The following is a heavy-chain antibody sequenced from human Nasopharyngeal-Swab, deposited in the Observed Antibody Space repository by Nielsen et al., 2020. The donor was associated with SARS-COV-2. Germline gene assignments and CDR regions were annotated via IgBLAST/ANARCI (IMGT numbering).Heavy chain of an antibody. D-gene: IGHD6-19*01. J-gene: IGHJ4*02. CDR2: INAGKGNT. CDR1: GYTLSTYA. Sequence: ASVKVSCKASGYTLSTYAMYWVRQAPGQRPEFMGWINAGKGNTYYSQKFQGRVRISRDTSANTVHMELSRLRSADTAVYYCARVPAVAASRIDYWGQGTLVTVSS. V-gene: IGHV1-3*01. CDR3: ARVPAVAASRIDY.